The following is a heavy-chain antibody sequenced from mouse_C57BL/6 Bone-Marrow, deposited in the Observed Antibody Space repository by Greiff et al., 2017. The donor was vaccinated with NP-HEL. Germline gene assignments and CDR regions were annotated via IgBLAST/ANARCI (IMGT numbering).Heavy chain of an antibody. V-gene: IGHV5-6*01. J-gene: IGHJ2*01. CDR2: ISSGGSYT. CDR3: ARQLRTTVVAGDYFDY. CDR1: GFTFSSYG. Sequence: EVKLVESGGDLVKPGGSLKLSCAASGFTFSSYGMSWVRQTPDKRLEWVATISSGGSYTYYPDSVKGRFTISRDNAKNTLYLQMSSLKSEDTAMYYCARQLRTTVVAGDYFDYWGQGTTLTVSS. D-gene: IGHD1-1*01.